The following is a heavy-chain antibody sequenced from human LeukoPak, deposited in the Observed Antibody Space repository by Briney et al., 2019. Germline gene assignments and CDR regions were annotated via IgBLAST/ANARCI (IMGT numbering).Heavy chain of an antibody. V-gene: IGHV4-59*01. CDR3: ARDKEHSYGRYFDF. Sequence: SETLSLTCTVSGGSISTYHGIGIRKSPGRGREGIGFMQETGNNNYNPSLRSRVTMFTLTSKNPFSLELSSVTAADTAVYYCARDKEHSYGRYFDFWGQGISVTVSS. J-gene: IGHJ4*02. CDR2: MQETGNN. D-gene: IGHD5-18*01. CDR1: GGSISTYH.